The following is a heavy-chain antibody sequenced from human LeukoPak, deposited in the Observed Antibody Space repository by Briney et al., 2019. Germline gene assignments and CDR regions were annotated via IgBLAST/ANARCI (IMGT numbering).Heavy chain of an antibody. V-gene: IGHV3-30*02. CDR3: AKEVRNYYDSSGYYYLPDAFDI. CDR2: IRYDGSNK. Sequence: SGGSLRLFCAASGFTFSSYGMHWVRQAPGKGLEWVAFIRYDGSNKYYADSVKGRFTISRDNSKNTLYLQMNSLRAEDTAVYYCAKEVRNYYDSSGYYYLPDAFDIWGQGTMVTVSS. CDR1: GFTFSSYG. J-gene: IGHJ3*02. D-gene: IGHD3-22*01.